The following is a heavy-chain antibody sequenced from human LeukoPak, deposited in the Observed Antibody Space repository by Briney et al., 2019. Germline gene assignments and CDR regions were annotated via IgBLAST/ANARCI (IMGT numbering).Heavy chain of an antibody. CDR2: ITTRTTDT. D-gene: IGHD2-15*01. V-gene: IGHV3-11*06. CDR1: GFTFNDSY. Sequence: PGGSLTLLCIACGFTFNDSYMSCIPQAPEKGLEWVSYITTRTTDTLYAESVKGRFTISKADAKNSMYLQMNSLRAEDTGVYYCARDDGYCSGGSCHYYGMDVWGPGTTVTVSS. CDR3: ARDDGYCSGGSCHYYGMDV. J-gene: IGHJ6*02.